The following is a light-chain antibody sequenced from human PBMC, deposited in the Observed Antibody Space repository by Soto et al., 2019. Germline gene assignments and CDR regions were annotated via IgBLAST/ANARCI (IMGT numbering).Light chain of an antibody. CDR2: WAS. V-gene: IGKV4-1*01. CDR1: RSVFYNSNNKNY. Sequence: DIVMTQSPESLAVSLGERATINCKSSRSVFYNSNNKNYLAWYQQKPGQSPKLLLYWASTRESGVPDRFSGGGSVTDFTLTISSLQAEDVAIYFCQQYFTTPYTFGMGTKVEIK. CDR3: QQYFTTPYT. J-gene: IGKJ2*01.